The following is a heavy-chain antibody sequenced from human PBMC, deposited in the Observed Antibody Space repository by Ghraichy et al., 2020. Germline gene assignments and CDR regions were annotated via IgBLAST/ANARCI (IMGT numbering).Heavy chain of an antibody. CDR2: ISYDGSNK. CDR3: AREIVVVITTYPYAGYFDL. V-gene: IGHV3-30*04. Sequence: GGSLRLSCAASGFTFSSYAMHWVRQAPGKGLEWVAVISYDGSNKYYADSVKGRFTISRDNSKNTLYLQMNSLRAEDTAVYYCAREIVVVITTYPYAGYFDLWGRGTLVTVSS. D-gene: IGHD3-22*01. CDR1: GFTFSSYA. J-gene: IGHJ2*01.